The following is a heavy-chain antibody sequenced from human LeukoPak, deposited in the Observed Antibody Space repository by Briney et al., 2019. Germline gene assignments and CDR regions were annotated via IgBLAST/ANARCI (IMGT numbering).Heavy chain of an antibody. CDR2: IYSGGST. D-gene: IGHD2-2*01. V-gene: IGHV3-53*01. J-gene: IGHJ4*02. CDR1: GFTVSSNY. Sequence: GGSLRLSCAASGFTVSSNYMSWVRQAPGKGLEWVSVIYSGGSTYYADSVKGRFTISRDNSKNTLYLQMNSLRAEDTAVYYCARSLGYCSSTSCSLDYWGQGTLVTVSS. CDR3: ARSLGYCSSTSCSLDY.